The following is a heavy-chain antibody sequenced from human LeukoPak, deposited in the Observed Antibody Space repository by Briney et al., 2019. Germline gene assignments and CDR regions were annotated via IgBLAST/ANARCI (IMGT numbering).Heavy chain of an antibody. V-gene: IGHV1-8*01. D-gene: IGHD3-22*01. CDR3: ARGYYYDSSGYYLIDY. Sequence: GASVKVSCKASGYTFTSYDINWVRQAPGQGLEWMGWMNPNSGNTGYAQKFQGRVTMTRNTSISTAYMELSSLRSEDTAVYYCARGYYYDSSGYYLIDYWGQGTLVTVSS. J-gene: IGHJ4*02. CDR1: GYTFTSYD. CDR2: MNPNSGNT.